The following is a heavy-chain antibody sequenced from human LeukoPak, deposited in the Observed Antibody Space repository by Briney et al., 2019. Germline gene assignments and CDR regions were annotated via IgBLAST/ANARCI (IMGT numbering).Heavy chain of an antibody. CDR2: IYHSGST. CDR1: GGSISSGGYS. J-gene: IGHJ4*02. Sequence: SQTLSLTCAVSGGSISSGGYSWSWIRQPPGKGLEWIGYIYHSGSTYYNPSLKGRVTISVDGSKNQFSLKLSSVTAADTAVYYCASFGGSGYYRTFDYWGQGTLVTVSS. D-gene: IGHD3-22*01. CDR3: ASFGGSGYYRTFDY. V-gene: IGHV4-30-2*01.